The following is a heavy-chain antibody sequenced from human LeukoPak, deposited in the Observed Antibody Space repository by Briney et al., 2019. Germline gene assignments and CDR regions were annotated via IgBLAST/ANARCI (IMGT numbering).Heavy chain of an antibody. CDR2: INPNSGGT. CDR1: GYTFTGYY. J-gene: IGHJ4*02. V-gene: IGHV1-2*04. CDR3: ARGRRTGYPPVYYFDY. D-gene: IGHD3/OR15-3a*01. Sequence: ASVKVSCKASGYTFTGYYMHWVLQAPGQGLEWMGWINPNSGGTNYAQKFQGWVTMTRDTSISTAYMELSRLRSDDTAVYYCARGRRTGYPPVYYFDYWGQGTLVTVSS.